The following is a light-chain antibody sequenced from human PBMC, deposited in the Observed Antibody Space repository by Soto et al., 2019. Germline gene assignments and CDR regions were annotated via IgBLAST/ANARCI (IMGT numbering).Light chain of an antibody. J-gene: IGLJ2*01. Sequence: QSVLTQSPSASGTPGQRVTISCSGSSSNIGSNSVNWYQQLPGTAPKLLMDGNNQRPSGVPDRFSGSKSGTSASLAISGLQYEDEADYYCAACDGSLNAVVFGGGTKVTVL. CDR3: AACDGSLNAVV. CDR1: SSNIGSNS. V-gene: IGLV1-44*01. CDR2: GNN.